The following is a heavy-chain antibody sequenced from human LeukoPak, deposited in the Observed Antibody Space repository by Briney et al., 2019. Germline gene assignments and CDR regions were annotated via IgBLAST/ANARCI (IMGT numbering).Heavy chain of an antibody. D-gene: IGHD3-9*01. Sequence: GGSLRLSCAASGFTFSNAWMSWVRQAPGKGLKWVSAISGSGGSTYYADSVKGRFTISRDNSKNTLYLQMNSLRAEDTAVYYCAKDVPDYDILTGYQPFDYWGQGTLVTVSS. CDR3: AKDVPDYDILTGYQPFDY. CDR1: GFTFSNAW. J-gene: IGHJ4*02. V-gene: IGHV3-23*01. CDR2: ISGSGGST.